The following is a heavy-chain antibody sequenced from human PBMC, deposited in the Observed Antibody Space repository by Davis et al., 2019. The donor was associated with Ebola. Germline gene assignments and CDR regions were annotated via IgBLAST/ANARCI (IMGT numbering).Heavy chain of an antibody. CDR1: GVSISNDDYF. V-gene: IGHV4-30-4*01. CDR3: AKVPQAGIDY. J-gene: IGHJ4*02. Sequence: MPSETLSLTCTVSGVSISNDDYFWSWIRQPPGKGLEWIGSISYSGRTYYNSSLKSRLTVSLDTSKNQFSLRLQSVTAADTAVYFCAKVPQAGIDYWGQGTLVTVSS. CDR2: ISYSGRT. D-gene: IGHD6-19*01.